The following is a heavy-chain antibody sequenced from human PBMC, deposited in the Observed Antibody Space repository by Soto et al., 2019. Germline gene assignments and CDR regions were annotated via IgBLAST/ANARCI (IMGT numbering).Heavy chain of an antibody. CDR2: ISSSSSTI. D-gene: IGHD3-3*01. CDR3: VRLSWSGYYTGDY. CDR1: GFTFSSYS. Sequence: GGSLRLSCAASGFTFSSYSMNWVRQAPGKGLEWVSYISSSSSTIYYADSVKGRFTISRDNAKNSLYLQMNSLRAEDTAVYYCVRLSWSGYYTGDYWGQGTLVTVSS. V-gene: IGHV3-48*01. J-gene: IGHJ4*02.